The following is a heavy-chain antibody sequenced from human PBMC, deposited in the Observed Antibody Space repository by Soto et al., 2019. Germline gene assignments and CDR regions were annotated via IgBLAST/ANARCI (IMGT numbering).Heavy chain of an antibody. J-gene: IGHJ5*02. V-gene: IGHV1-3*01. CDR3: AREEGIAAAGTFPWFDP. CDR2: INAGNGNT. D-gene: IGHD6-13*01. CDR1: GYTFTSYG. Sequence: ASVKVSCKASGYTFTSYGISWVRQAPGQRLEWMGWINAGNGNTKYSQKFQGRVTITRDTSASAAYMELSSLRSEDTAVYYCAREEGIAAAGTFPWFDPWGQGTLVTVSS.